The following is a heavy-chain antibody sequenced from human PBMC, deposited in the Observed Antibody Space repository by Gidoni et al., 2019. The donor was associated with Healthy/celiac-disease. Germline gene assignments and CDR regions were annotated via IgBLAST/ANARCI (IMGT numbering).Heavy chain of an antibody. CDR3: AKAGLEQAADYFDY. V-gene: IGHV3-23*01. CDR2: SSGSGGST. J-gene: IGHJ4*02. CDR1: GFPFSSYA. D-gene: IGHD2-15*01. Sequence: ELQLLESGGGLVQPGGSLRLSCAASGFPFSSYAMSWVRQAPGKGLEWVSASSGSGGSTYYADSVKGRFTISRDNSKNTLYLQMNSLRAEDTAVYYCAKAGLEQAADYFDYWGQGTLVTVSA.